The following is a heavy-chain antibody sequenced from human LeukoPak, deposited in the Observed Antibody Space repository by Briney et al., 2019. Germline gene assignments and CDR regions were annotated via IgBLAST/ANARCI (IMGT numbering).Heavy chain of an antibody. D-gene: IGHD1-26*01. CDR3: ARGVGRFSSNLDY. CDR1: GGSFSGYY. J-gene: IGHJ4*02. V-gene: IGHV4-34*01. CDR2: INHSGST. Sequence: SGTLSLTCAVYGGSFSGYYWSWIRQPPGKGLEWIGEINHSGSTNYNPSLKSRVTISVDTSKNQFSLKLSSVTAADTAVYYCARGVGRFSSNLDYWGQGTLATVSS.